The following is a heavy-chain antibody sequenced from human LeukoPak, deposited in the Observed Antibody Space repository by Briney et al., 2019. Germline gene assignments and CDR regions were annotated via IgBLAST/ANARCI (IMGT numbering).Heavy chain of an antibody. CDR3: AKDLTGDHREDY. Sequence: GGSLRLSCAASGFTFSSYGMHWVRQAPGKGLVWVAVISYDGSNKYYADSVKGRFTISRDNSKNTLYLQMNSLRAEDTAVYYCAKDLTGDHREDYWGQGTLVTVSS. D-gene: IGHD7-27*01. J-gene: IGHJ4*02. CDR1: GFTFSSYG. CDR2: ISYDGSNK. V-gene: IGHV3-30*18.